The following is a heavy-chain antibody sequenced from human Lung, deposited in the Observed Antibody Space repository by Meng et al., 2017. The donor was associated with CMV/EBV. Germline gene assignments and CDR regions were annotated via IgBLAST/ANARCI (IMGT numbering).Heavy chain of an antibody. D-gene: IGHD3-3*01. V-gene: IGHV5-51*01. Sequence: SXKGSGYSFTSYWIGWVRQMPGKGLEWMGIIYPGDSDTRYSPSFQGQVTISADKSISTAYLQWSSLKASDTAMYYCARSFYDFWSGYTDYYYGMDVWXQGNXVTVSS. CDR3: ARSFYDFWSGYTDYYYGMDV. CDR2: IYPGDSDT. CDR1: GYSFTSYW. J-gene: IGHJ6*02.